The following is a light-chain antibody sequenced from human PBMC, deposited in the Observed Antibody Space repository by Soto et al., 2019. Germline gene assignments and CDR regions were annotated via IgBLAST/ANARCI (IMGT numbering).Light chain of an antibody. CDR2: GAS. CDR3: QQYNNWPYT. Sequence: EIVMTQSPATLSVSPGERATLSCRASQSVSSNLAWYQHKPGQAPRLLIYGASTRSTGTPATFSGSGSGTEFTLTISSLQSEDFAVYFCQQYNNWPYTFGPGTKMEIK. V-gene: IGKV3-15*01. J-gene: IGKJ2*01. CDR1: QSVSSN.